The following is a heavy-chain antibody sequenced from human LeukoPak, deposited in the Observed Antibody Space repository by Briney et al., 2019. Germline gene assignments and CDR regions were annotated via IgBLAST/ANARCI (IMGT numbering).Heavy chain of an antibody. V-gene: IGHV4-39*07. CDR2: IYYSGST. CDR3: ASDWVGATPPPGWFDP. CDR1: GGSISSSSYY. D-gene: IGHD1-26*01. Sequence: SETLSLTCTVSGGSISSSSYYWGWIRQPPGKGLEWIGSIYYSGSTYYNPSLKSRVTISVDTSKNQFSLKLSSVTAADTAVYYCASDWVGATPPPGWFDPWGQGTLVTVSS. J-gene: IGHJ5*02.